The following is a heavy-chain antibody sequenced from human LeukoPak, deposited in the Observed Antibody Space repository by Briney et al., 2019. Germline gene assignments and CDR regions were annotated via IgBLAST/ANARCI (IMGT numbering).Heavy chain of an antibody. D-gene: IGHD3-9*01. CDR1: GYTFTNYW. CDR2: IYPGDSDT. J-gene: IGHJ4*02. CDR3: ARRALRYFDWLPDY. Sequence: GESLKISCKGSGYTFTNYWVAWVRQLPGKGLEWMGIIYPGDSDTRYSPSFQGQVTISADKSITTAYLQWSSLKASDTAMYYCARRALRYFDWLPDYWGQGTLVTVSS. V-gene: IGHV5-51*01.